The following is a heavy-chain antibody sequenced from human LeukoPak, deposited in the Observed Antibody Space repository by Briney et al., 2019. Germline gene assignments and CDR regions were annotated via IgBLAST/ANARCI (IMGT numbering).Heavy chain of an antibody. V-gene: IGHV3-20*04. Sequence: GGSLRLSCAASGFTFDDYGMSWVRQAPGKGLEWVSGINWNGGSTGYADSVKGRFTISRDNAKNSLYLQMNSLKTEDTAVYYCTTHKTEILGYCSTFSCSPFDFWGQGTPVTVSS. J-gene: IGHJ4*02. CDR3: TTHKTEILGYCSTFSCSPFDF. D-gene: IGHD2-2*01. CDR1: GFTFDDYG. CDR2: INWNGGST.